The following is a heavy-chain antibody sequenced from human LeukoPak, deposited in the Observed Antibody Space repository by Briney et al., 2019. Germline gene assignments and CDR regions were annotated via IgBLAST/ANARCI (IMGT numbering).Heavy chain of an antibody. D-gene: IGHD2-8*01. J-gene: IGHJ6*02. CDR2: INRDGSER. Sequence: GVSLRLSCAASGFTFSNYWMTWVRQAPGKGLEWVANINRDGSERYYVDSVKGRFTISRDDAKSSLYLQMNSLRAEDTAVYYCARRNAVDVWGQGTTVIVFS. CDR1: GFTFSNYW. V-gene: IGHV3-7*03. CDR3: ARRNAVDV.